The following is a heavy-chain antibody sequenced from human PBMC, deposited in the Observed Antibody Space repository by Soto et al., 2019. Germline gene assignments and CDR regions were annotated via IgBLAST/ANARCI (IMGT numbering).Heavy chain of an antibody. J-gene: IGHJ5*02. CDR3: AREVYDHTPVSGA. Sequence: QLQLVQSGTEVKKPGSSVTVSCNASGGTFGNYAINWLRQAPGQGLPWMGDISPMFHKANYEQTFQGRVSITEDQSTNTVYMEVSSLRSEDTALYYCAREVYDHTPVSGAWGQGTLVTVSS. CDR1: GGTFGNYA. V-gene: IGHV1-69*01. D-gene: IGHD3-22*01. CDR2: ISPMFHKA.